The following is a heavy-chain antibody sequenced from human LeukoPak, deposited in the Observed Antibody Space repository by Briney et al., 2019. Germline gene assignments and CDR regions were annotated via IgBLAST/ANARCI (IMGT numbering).Heavy chain of an antibody. CDR2: IYYSGST. D-gene: IGHD3-22*01. CDR3: ARESGRSSGYYYSGGDAFDI. CDR1: GYSISSGYY. J-gene: IGHJ3*02. Sequence: PSETLSLTCAVSGYSISSGYYWGWIRQPPGKGLEWIGYIYYSGSTNYNPSLKSRVTISVDTSKNQFSLKLSSVTAADTAVYYCARESGRSSGYYYSGGDAFDIWGQGTMVTVSS. V-gene: IGHV4-61*01.